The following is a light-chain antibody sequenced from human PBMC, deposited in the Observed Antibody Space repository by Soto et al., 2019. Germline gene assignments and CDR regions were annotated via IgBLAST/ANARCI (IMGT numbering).Light chain of an antibody. J-gene: IGLJ2*01. Sequence: QSVLTQPPSVSGAPGQRVTINCTGSSSNIGANYDVHWYQHLPGAAPKLLIYANNIRPSGVPDRFSGSRSGITASLAIAGLQAEDEANYFCQSYDTDSVVLGGGTQLTVL. CDR3: QSYDTDSVV. V-gene: IGLV1-40*01. CDR1: SSNIGANYD. CDR2: ANN.